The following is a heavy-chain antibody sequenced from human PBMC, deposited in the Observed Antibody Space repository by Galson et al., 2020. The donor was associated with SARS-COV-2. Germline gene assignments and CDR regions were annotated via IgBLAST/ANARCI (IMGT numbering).Heavy chain of an antibody. CDR2: INSIETTT. Sequence: TGGSLRLSCTASGFTLSTYEMNWVRQAPGKGLEWVSYINSIETTTYYADSVEGRFSISRDTAKNSLYLQMNSLRAEDTAVYYCATSVAGSSAESFHHWGQGTLVTVSS. D-gene: IGHD6-19*01. CDR1: GFTLSTYE. CDR3: ATSVAGSSAESFHH. J-gene: IGHJ1*01. V-gene: IGHV3-48*03.